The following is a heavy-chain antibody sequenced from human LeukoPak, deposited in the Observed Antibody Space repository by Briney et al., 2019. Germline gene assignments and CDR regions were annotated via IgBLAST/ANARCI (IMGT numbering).Heavy chain of an antibody. Sequence: GGSLRLSCAASGFTFDDYAMHWVRQAPGKGLEWVSGISWNSGSIGHADSVKGRFTISRDNAKNTLYLRMNSLRAEDTAVYYCAPTPMRGFHMWGQGTMVTVSS. D-gene: IGHD3-10*01. CDR1: GFTFDDYA. CDR3: APTPMRGFHM. V-gene: IGHV3-9*01. CDR2: ISWNSGSI. J-gene: IGHJ3*02.